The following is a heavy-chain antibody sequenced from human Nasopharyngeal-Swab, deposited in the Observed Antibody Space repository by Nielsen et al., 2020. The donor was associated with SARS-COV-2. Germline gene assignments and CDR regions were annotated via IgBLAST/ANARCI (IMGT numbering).Heavy chain of an antibody. CDR2: IILILGIA. J-gene: IGHJ4*02. D-gene: IGHD4-17*01. V-gene: IGHV1-69*02. CDR3: AATVTTGSYDFDY. Sequence: WVRQAPGQGLEWMGRIILILGIANYAQKFQGRVTITADKSTSTAYMELSSLRSEDTAVYYCAATVTTGSYDFDYWGQGTLVTVSS.